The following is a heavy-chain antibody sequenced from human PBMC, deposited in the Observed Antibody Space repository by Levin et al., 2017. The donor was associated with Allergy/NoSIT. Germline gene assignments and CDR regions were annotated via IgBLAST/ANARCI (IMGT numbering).Heavy chain of an antibody. CDR3: ARVSGSGSTNY. CDR1: GYSISSGYY. Sequence: SETLSLTCAVSGYSISSGYYWGWIRQPPGKGLEWIGSIYHSGSTYYNPSLKSRVTISVDTSKNQFSLNLSSVTAADTAVYYCARVSGSGSTNYWGQGTLVTVSS. CDR2: IYHSGST. D-gene: IGHD1-26*01. V-gene: IGHV4-38-2*01. J-gene: IGHJ4*02.